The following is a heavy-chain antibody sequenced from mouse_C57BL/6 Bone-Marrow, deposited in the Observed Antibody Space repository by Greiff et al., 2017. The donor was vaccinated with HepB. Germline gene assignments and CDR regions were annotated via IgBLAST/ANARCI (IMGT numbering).Heavy chain of an antibody. D-gene: IGHD2-5*01. Sequence: DVQLVESGAELVRPGASVKLSCTASGFNIKDDYMHWVKQRPEQGLEWIGWIDPENGDTEYASKFQGKATITADTSSNTAYLQLSSLTSEDTAVYYCTGAYSNYFDYWGQGTTLTVSS. J-gene: IGHJ2*01. V-gene: IGHV14-4*01. CDR2: IDPENGDT. CDR1: GFNIKDDY. CDR3: TGAYSNYFDY.